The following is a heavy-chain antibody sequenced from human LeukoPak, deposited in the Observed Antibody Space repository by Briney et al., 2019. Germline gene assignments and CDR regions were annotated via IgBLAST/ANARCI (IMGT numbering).Heavy chain of an antibody. CDR1: GFTFSSYT. J-gene: IGHJ4*02. CDR3: TRHRDIVGIN. D-gene: IGHD5-12*01. Sequence: PGGSLRLSCAASGFTFSSYTMSWVRQTPGKGLEWVSGISGSAESTYYADSVKGRFTISRDNPKNTVYLQMNSLKTDDTAVYYCTRHRDIVGINWGQGTLVTVSS. V-gene: IGHV3-23*01. CDR2: ISGSAEST.